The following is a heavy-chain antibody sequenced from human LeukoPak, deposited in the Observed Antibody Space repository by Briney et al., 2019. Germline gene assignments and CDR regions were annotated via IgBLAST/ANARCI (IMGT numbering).Heavy chain of an antibody. J-gene: IGHJ6*02. CDR2: IYSGGST. CDR3: ARGLGYGSGSYYYYYGMDV. CDR1: GFTVSSNY. Sequence: GGSLRLSCAASGFTVSSNYMSWVRQAPGKGLEWVSVIYSGGSTYYADSVKGRFTISRDNSKNTLYLQMNSLRAEDTAVYCCARGLGYGSGSYYYYYGMDVWGQGTTVTVSS. V-gene: IGHV3-66*02. D-gene: IGHD3-10*01.